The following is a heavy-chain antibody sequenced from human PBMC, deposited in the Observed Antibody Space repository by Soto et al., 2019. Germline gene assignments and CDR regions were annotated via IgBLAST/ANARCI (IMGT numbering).Heavy chain of an antibody. D-gene: IGHD3-22*01. CDR1: GYSFTSYW. CDR3: ARRGAGYYYDSSGYYSDAFDI. V-gene: IGHV5-51*01. CDR2: IYPGDSDT. J-gene: IGHJ3*02. Sequence: GESLKISCKGSGYSFTSYWIGWVRQMPGKGLEWMGIIYPGDSDTRYSPPFQGQVTISADKSISTAYLQWSSLKASDTAMYYCARRGAGYYYDSSGYYSDAFDIWGQGTMVTVSS.